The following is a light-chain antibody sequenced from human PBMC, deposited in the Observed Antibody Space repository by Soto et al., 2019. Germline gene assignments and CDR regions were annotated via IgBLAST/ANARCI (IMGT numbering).Light chain of an antibody. CDR2: ATS. Sequence: AIQMTQSPSSLSASVGDRVTITCRASQDIRNAVGWYQQKPGKAPKLLIFATSNLQMGVPSRFIGSGSGTDFTLTISSLQAEDFATYDCLQDYTYPYTFGQGTKVDI. CDR3: LQDYTYPYT. V-gene: IGKV1-6*01. J-gene: IGKJ2*01. CDR1: QDIRNA.